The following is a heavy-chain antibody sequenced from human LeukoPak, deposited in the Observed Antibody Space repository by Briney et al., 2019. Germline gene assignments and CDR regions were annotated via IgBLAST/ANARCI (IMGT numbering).Heavy chain of an antibody. D-gene: IGHD4-17*01. CDR2: ITDNGNSR. V-gene: IGHV3-11*01. CDR1: GFTFSDYY. Sequence: PGGSLRLSCAASGFTFSDYYMSWIRQTPGKGLEWLAFITDNGNSRKYADSVTGRFTISRDNAKNSVFLQMNSLRAEDSGVYYCAKDSEGYGDTWGQGTLVTVSS. J-gene: IGHJ5*02. CDR3: AKDSEGYGDT.